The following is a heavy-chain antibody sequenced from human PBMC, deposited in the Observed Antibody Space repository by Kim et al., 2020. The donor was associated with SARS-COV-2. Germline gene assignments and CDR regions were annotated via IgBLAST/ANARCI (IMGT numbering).Heavy chain of an antibody. D-gene: IGHD6-13*01. CDR3: ARGYSSTWSDH. V-gene: IGHV1-2*02. J-gene: IGHJ5*02. CDR2: GT. Sequence: GTNSAQKFQGRVTMTRDTSISTAYMELSRLRSDDTAVYYCARGYSSTWSDHWGQGTLVTVSS.